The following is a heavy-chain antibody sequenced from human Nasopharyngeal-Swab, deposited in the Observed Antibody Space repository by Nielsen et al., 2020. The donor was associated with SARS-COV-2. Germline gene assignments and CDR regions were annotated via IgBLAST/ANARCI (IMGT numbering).Heavy chain of an antibody. V-gene: IGHV3-23*01. CDR2: IRVSGDTT. Sequence: GESLKISCTASGFTFSNYAMTWVRQAPGKGLEWVSSIRVSGDTTYYADSVKGRFTISRDSSKNTLYLQMNSLRAEDTALYYCAKVKSGTSYDAFDIWGQATMVTVSS. CDR1: GFTFSNYA. CDR3: AKVKSGTSYDAFDI. J-gene: IGHJ3*02. D-gene: IGHD1-26*01.